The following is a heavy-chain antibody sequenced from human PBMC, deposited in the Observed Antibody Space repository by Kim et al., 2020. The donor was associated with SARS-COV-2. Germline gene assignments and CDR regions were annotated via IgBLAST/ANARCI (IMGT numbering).Heavy chain of an antibody. Sequence: GGSLRLSCAASGFTFSSYAMHWVRQAPGKGLEWVAVIWYDGSNKYYADSVKGRFTISRDNSKNTLYLQMNSLRAEDTAVYYCVGYDILTGYPTYYYYGMDVWGQGTTVTVSS. CDR2: IWYDGSNK. J-gene: IGHJ6*02. CDR3: VGYDILTGYPTYYYYGMDV. CDR1: GFTFSSYA. V-gene: IGHV3-33*01. D-gene: IGHD3-9*01.